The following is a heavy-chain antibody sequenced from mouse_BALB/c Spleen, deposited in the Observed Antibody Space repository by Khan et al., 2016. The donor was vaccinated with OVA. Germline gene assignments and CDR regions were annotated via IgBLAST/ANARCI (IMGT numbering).Heavy chain of an antibody. CDR3: ARHTTEYTMDY. D-gene: IGHD2-12*01. Sequence: QVQLQQSGAELARPGASVKMSCKASGYTFTSNTMHWVKQRPGQGLEWIGYINPRSSYTNYNQKFKDKATLTADKSSSTAYMQLSSLTSEDSAVYYCARHTTEYTMDYWGQGTSVTVSA. CDR2: INPRSSYT. CDR1: GYTFTSNT. J-gene: IGHJ4*01. V-gene: IGHV1-4*01.